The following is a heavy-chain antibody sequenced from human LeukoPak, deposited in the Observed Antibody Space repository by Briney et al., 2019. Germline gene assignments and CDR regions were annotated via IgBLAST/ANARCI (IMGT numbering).Heavy chain of an antibody. CDR2: ISAYNGNT. CDR3: ARDYFPQELELRVVDY. D-gene: IGHD1-7*01. J-gene: IGHJ4*02. V-gene: IGHV1-18*01. CDR1: GYTFTSYG. Sequence: ASVKVSCKASGYTFTSYGISWVRQAPGQGLEWMGWISAYNGNTNYAQKLQGRVTMTTDTSTSPAYMELRSLRSDDTAVYYCARDYFPQELELRVVDYWGQGTLVTVSS.